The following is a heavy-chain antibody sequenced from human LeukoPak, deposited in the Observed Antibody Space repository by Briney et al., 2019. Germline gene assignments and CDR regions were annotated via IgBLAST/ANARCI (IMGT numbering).Heavy chain of an antibody. Sequence: GGTLRLSCAASGFTFDDYAMHWVRQAQGKGLEWVSGISWNSGSIDYADSVKGRFTISRDNAKNSLYLQMNSLRAEDMALYYCAKDKYYGSGSLSKGFDYWGQGTLVTVSS. CDR1: GFTFDDYA. CDR2: ISWNSGSI. V-gene: IGHV3-9*03. CDR3: AKDKYYGSGSLSKGFDY. D-gene: IGHD3-10*01. J-gene: IGHJ4*02.